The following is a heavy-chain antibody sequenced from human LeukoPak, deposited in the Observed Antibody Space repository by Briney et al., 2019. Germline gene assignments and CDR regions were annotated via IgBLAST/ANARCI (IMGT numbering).Heavy chain of an antibody. CDR2: IIPILGIA. Sequence: SVKVSCKASGGTFSSYAISWVRQAPGQGLEWMGRIIPILGIANYAQKFQGRVTITADKSTSTAYMELGSLRSEDTAVYYSARGGVVTYYFDYWGQGTLVTVSS. V-gene: IGHV1-69*04. CDR3: ARGGVVTYYFDY. J-gene: IGHJ4*02. CDR1: GGTFSSYA. D-gene: IGHD3-3*01.